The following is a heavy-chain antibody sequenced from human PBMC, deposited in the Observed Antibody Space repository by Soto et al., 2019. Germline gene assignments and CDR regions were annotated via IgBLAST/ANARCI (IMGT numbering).Heavy chain of an antibody. V-gene: IGHV3-30*18. CDR2: ISYDGSNK. Sequence: QVQLVESGGGVVQPGRSLTLSCAASDFTFSSYGIHWVRQAPGKGLEWVAVISYDGSNKQYGDSVKGRFTMSRDNSKNTVHLQMNSLRVEDTAVYYWAKDTYYHDSSGYYVFDYWGQGTLVTVSS. CDR1: DFTFSSYG. CDR3: AKDTYYHDSSGYYVFDY. J-gene: IGHJ4*02. D-gene: IGHD3-22*01.